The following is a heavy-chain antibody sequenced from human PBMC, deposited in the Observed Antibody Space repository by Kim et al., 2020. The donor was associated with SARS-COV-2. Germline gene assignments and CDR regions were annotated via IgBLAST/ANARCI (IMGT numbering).Heavy chain of an antibody. V-gene: IGHV3-23*05. Sequence: GGSLRLSCAASGFTFSRRAMSWVRQVPGKGLEWMASVNNNNNPYYADSVKGRFTVSRDINKDTLYLQMNSLRADDTALYYCAKDHPSSGWPTFDSWGQGTLVALSS. J-gene: IGHJ4*02. D-gene: IGHD6-19*01. CDR3: AKDHPSSGWPTFDS. CDR2: VNNNNNP. CDR1: GFTFSRRA.